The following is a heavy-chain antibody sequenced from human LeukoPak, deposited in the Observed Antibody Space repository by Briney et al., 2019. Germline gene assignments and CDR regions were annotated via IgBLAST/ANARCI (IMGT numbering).Heavy chain of an antibody. CDR2: TFYRSKWYN. CDR3: ARSGGTAIGNYERATFDY. J-gene: IGHJ4*02. Sequence: SQTLSLTCDISGDSVSSSSAAWNWIRQSPSRGLEWLGRTFYRSKWYNEYEVSLKSRLTIHADTSKNHFSLQLNSVTPEDTAVYYCARSGGTAIGNYERATFDYWGQGTLVTVSS. CDR1: GDSVSSSSAA. V-gene: IGHV6-1*01. D-gene: IGHD1-7*01.